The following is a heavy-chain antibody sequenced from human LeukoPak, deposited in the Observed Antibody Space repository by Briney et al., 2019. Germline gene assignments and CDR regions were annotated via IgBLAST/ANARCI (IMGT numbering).Heavy chain of an antibody. J-gene: IGHJ4*02. V-gene: IGHV3-23*01. CDR2: ITDSGRKT. CDR3: AKITKATTPNY. Sequence: GGSLRLSCAASGFIFSSYAMSWVRQASGKGLEWVSGITDSGRKTYYADSVKGRFSISRDNSRNTVYLQMSNLRAEDTAVYYCAKITKATTPNYWGQGTLVTVSS. CDR1: GFIFSSYA. D-gene: IGHD4-17*01.